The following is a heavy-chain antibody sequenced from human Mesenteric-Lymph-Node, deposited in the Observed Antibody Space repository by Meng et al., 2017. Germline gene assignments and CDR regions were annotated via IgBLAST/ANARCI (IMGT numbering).Heavy chain of an antibody. V-gene: IGHV3-11*04. CDR3: ARDGYSTNSNDY. Sequence: GESLKISCAASGFTFSDYYMSWIRQAPGKGLEWVSYISSSGSTIYYADSVKGRFTISRDNAKNSLYLQMNSLRGEDTAIYYCARDGYSTNSNDYWGQGTLVTVSS. J-gene: IGHJ4*02. D-gene: IGHD2-8*01. CDR2: ISSSGSTI. CDR1: GFTFSDYY.